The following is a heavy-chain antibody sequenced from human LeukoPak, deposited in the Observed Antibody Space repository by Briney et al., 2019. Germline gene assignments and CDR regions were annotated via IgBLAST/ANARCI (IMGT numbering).Heavy chain of an antibody. CDR2: INSDASVT. CDR3: AREARSYYDSSGYPYYLDY. Sequence: GGSLRLSCAASGFTFSNYWMHWVRQTPGKGLVWVSRINSDASVTTYADSVKGRFTISRDNAKNSLYLQMNSLRAEDTALYYCAREARSYYDSSGYPYYLDYWGQGTLVTVSS. CDR1: GFTFSNYW. V-gene: IGHV3-74*01. J-gene: IGHJ4*02. D-gene: IGHD3-22*01.